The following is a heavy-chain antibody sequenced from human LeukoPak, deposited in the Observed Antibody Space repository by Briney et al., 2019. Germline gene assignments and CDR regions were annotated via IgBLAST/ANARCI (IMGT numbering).Heavy chain of an antibody. CDR1: GGSIGSYY. D-gene: IGHD6-19*01. V-gene: IGHV4-59*08. J-gene: IGHJ4*02. CDR2: IYDSGST. CDR3: ARHGSGWSFDY. Sequence: SETLSLTCTVSGGSIGSYYWGWIRQSPGKRLEWIGYIYDSGSTKYNPSLKSRVTMSVDTSMNQFSLKLNSVTAADTAVYYCARHGSGWSFDYWGQGTLVTVSS.